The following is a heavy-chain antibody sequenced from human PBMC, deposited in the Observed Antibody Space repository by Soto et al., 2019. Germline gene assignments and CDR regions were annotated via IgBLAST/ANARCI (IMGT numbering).Heavy chain of an antibody. CDR2: INPSGGST. Sequence: QVQLVQSGAEVKKPGASVKVSCKASGYTFTSYYMHWVRQAPGQGLEWMGIINPSGGSTSYAQKFQGRVTMTSYRXXSTVYMELSSLRSEDTAVYYCARVYPSDTRYGYVGNNWFDPWGQGTLVTVSS. J-gene: IGHJ5*02. CDR3: ARVYPSDTRYGYVGNNWFDP. V-gene: IGHV1-46*03. D-gene: IGHD5-18*01. CDR1: GYTFTSYY.